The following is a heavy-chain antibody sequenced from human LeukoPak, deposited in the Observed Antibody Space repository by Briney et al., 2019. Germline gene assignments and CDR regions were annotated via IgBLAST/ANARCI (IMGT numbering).Heavy chain of an antibody. Sequence: GGSLRLSCAASGFTLSGFAMHWVRQAPGKGLEWVAVLLHVGSEKYYADSVKGRFTISRDTSKNMVYLQMNSLRAEDTAVYYCARGYCSGGSCQRRLFDYWGQGTLVTVSS. J-gene: IGHJ4*02. D-gene: IGHD2-15*01. CDR1: GFTLSGFA. V-gene: IGHV3-30-3*01. CDR2: LLHVGSEK. CDR3: ARGYCSGGSCQRRLFDY.